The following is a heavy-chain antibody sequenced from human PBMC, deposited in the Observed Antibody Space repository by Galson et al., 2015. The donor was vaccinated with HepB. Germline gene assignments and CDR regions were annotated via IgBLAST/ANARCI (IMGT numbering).Heavy chain of an antibody. D-gene: IGHD6-19*01. CDR1: GFTFSSHA. CDR2: ISGSGGST. J-gene: IGHJ4*02. V-gene: IGHV3-23*01. CDR3: AKDMEWLVPIYHFDY. Sequence: SLRLSCAASGFTFSSHAMSWVRQAPGKGLEWVSGISGSGGSTQCADAVKGRFTISRDNSKNTLYLQMNSLRAEDTAVYYCAKDMEWLVPIYHFDYWGQGTLLTVSS.